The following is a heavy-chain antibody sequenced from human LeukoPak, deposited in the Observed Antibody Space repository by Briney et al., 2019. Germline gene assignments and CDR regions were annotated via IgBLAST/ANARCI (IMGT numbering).Heavy chain of an antibody. J-gene: IGHJ6*02. Sequence: GGSLRLSCAASGSTFTDYSMSWVRQAPGKGLEWVSGLGRSGENRYYATSVRGRFSISRDNSKDTVYLQMNSLRAEDTAIYYCVKDRPCETCMPMDAWGQGTTVTVSS. CDR3: VKDRPCETCMPMDA. D-gene: IGHD2-2*01. V-gene: IGHV3-23*01. CDR2: LGRSGENR. CDR1: GSTFTDYS.